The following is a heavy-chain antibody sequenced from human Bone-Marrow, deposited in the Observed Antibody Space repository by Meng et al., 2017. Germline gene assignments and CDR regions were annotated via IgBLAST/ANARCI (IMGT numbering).Heavy chain of an antibody. Sequence: GGPWRSPGVAPGGPFRNFWRSWVRRAPGKGLEWVGRIKSKVDGGTTDFAAPVKGRFTISRGDAQNTRYLQMDSLKTEDTTAYYCTTDRPYTEGGVITTWGQGTLVTVSS. J-gene: IGHJ5*02. CDR2: IKSKVDGGTT. CDR3: TTDRPYTEGGVITT. CDR1: GGPFRNFW. D-gene: IGHD3-16*02. V-gene: IGHV3-15*01.